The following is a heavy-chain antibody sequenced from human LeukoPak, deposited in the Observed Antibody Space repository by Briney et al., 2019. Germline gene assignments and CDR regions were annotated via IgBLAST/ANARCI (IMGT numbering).Heavy chain of an antibody. V-gene: IGHV1-18*01. CDR3: ARDLEVATPDY. J-gene: IGHJ4*02. CDR1: GYTFTSYG. CDR2: ISAYNGNT. D-gene: IGHD5-12*01. Sequence: GALVKVCCKASGYTFTSYGISWVRQAPGQGLEWMGWISAYNGNTNYAQKLQGRVTMTTDTSTSTAYMELRSLRSDDTAVYYCARDLEVATPDYWGQGTLVTVSS.